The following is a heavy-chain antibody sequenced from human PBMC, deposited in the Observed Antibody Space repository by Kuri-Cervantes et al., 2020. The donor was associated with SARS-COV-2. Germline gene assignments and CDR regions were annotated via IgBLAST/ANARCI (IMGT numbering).Heavy chain of an antibody. CDR2: IIPFFGTP. CDR1: GGTFSSYA. J-gene: IGHJ4*02. CDR3: ARDVGYGGTSELDITYFDC. D-gene: IGHD4-23*01. V-gene: IGHV1-69*13. Sequence: SVKVSCKASGGTFSSYAISWVRQAPGQGFEWMGGIIPFFGTPNYAQKFEGRVTITADESTSTAYVELSSLRFEDTAVYFCARDVGYGGTSELDITYFDCWGQGTLVTVSS.